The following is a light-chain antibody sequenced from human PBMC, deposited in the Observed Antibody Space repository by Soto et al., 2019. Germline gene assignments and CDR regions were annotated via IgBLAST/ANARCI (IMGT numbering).Light chain of an antibody. CDR1: QSVRSS. J-gene: IGKJ5*01. CDR2: DAS. V-gene: IGKV3-11*01. CDR3: QQRSNWPPGIT. Sequence: EVVMTQSTATLSVSQGERATLSCWASQSVRSSLAWYQQKPGQAPRLLIYDASNRATGIPARFSGSGSGTDFTLTISSLEPEDFAVYCCQQRSNWPPGITFGQGTRLENK.